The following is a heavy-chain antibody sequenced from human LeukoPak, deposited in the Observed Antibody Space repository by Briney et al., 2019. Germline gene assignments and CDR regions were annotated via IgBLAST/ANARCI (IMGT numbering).Heavy chain of an antibody. D-gene: IGHD4-17*01. Sequence: KPSETLSLTCSVYGGSFSAFYWNWIRQPPGKGLEWVGEVNHSGSTYYNPSLKSRVTISVDTSKNQFSLKLSSVTAADTAVYYCARGSYGDYHYFDYWGQGTLVTVSS. V-gene: IGHV4-34*01. CDR1: GGSFSAFY. CDR3: ARGSYGDYHYFDY. J-gene: IGHJ4*02. CDR2: VNHSGST.